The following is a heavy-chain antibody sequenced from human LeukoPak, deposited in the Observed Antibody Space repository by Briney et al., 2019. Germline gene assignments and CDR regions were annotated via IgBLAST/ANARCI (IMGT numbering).Heavy chain of an antibody. CDR2: ISDETTT. D-gene: IGHD3-16*02. V-gene: IGHV3-74*01. CDR3: AKFLSPVL. J-gene: IGHJ4*02. CDR1: GLSIGNSG. Sequence: GGSRRLSCGASGLSIGNSGMHWVRKAPGKGLMWVSRISDETTTNYADSVKGRFTISRDNAKNMVYLQMNSLRAEDTAVYYCAKFLSPVLWGQGTLVTVSS.